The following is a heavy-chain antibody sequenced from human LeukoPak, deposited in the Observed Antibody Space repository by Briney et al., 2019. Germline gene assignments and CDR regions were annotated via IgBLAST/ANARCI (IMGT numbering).Heavy chain of an antibody. J-gene: IGHJ2*01. D-gene: IGHD3-3*01. CDR2: IKKDGSEM. Sequence: PGGSLRLSCEASGLIFSSYWMSWVRQAPGKGLEWVANIKKDGSEMYYVDSVKGRFTISRDNAKNSLYLQMNSLRADDTAVYHCARDQLRFLEWLYWYFDLWGRGTLVTVSS. CDR3: ARDQLRFLEWLYWYFDL. V-gene: IGHV3-7*01. CDR1: GLIFSSYW.